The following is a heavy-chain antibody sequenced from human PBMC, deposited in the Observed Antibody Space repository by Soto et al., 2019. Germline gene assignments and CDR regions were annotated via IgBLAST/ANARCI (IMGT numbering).Heavy chain of an antibody. CDR3: GKKGEGSSSGAFDY. Sequence: QVQLVQSGAEVKKPGSSVKVSCKASGGTFSSYAISWVRQAPGQGLEWMGGIIATIGTTNYAQKSQGRVTITADASRSTSYMERSRTRAEDTAVYYCGKKGEGSSSGAFDYWGRGTLVTVSS. D-gene: IGHD6-13*01. V-gene: IGHV1-69*13. J-gene: IGHJ4*02. CDR2: IIATIGTT. CDR1: GGTFSSYA.